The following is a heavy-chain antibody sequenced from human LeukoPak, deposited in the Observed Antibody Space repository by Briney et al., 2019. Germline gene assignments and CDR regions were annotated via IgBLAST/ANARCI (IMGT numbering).Heavy chain of an antibody. J-gene: IGHJ4*02. D-gene: IGHD3-3*01. CDR3: AKGDDFWSGYYFTHPGIDY. V-gene: IGHV3-23*01. CDR1: GFTFSSYA. Sequence: GGSLRLSCAASGFTFSSYAMSWVRQAPGKGLEWVSAISGSGGSTYYADSVKGRFTISRDNSKNTLYLQMNSLRAEDTAVYYCAKGDDFWSGYYFTHPGIDYWGQGTLVTVSS. CDR2: ISGSGGST.